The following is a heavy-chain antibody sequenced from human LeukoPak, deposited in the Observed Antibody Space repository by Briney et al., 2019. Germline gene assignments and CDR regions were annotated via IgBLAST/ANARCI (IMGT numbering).Heavy chain of an antibody. CDR2: ISSSSYI. V-gene: IGHV3-21*01. CDR1: GFTFSSYN. Sequence: PGGSLRLSCAASGFTFSSYNMNWVRQAPGKGLEWVSSISSSSYIYYADSVKGRFTISRDNAKNSLYLQMNSLRAEDTAVYYCARDLGTTVTTYLDYWGQGTLVTVSS. D-gene: IGHD4-17*01. CDR3: ARDLGTTVTTYLDY. J-gene: IGHJ4*02.